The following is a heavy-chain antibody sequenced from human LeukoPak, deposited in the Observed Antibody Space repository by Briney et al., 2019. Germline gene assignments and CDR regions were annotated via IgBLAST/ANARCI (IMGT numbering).Heavy chain of an antibody. D-gene: IGHD4/OR15-4a*01. J-gene: IGHJ4*02. CDR3: ARSVDYGFDY. Sequence: GESLTISCKGSGYSFTNYWIGWVRQMPGKGLEWMGIIYSGDSDTRYSPSFQGQVTISADKSISTAYLQWSSLKASDTAIYYCARSVDYGFDYWGQGTLVTVSS. V-gene: IGHV5-51*01. CDR1: GYSFTNYW. CDR2: IYSGDSDT.